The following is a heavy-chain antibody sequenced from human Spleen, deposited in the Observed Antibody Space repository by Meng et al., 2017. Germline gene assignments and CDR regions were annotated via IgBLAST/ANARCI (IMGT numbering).Heavy chain of an antibody. CDR2: INPKSGDT. J-gene: IGHJ4*02. Sequence: VEAVQSWAEVKRPGASLKGSCTASGYTSPDYGLHGGRRAPGQGLEWMGRINPKSGDTHYAQRFQGRVTMTGDTSISTAYMELSGLRSDDTAMYYCARDEDISAAGKLFGDYWGQGTLVTVSS. V-gene: IGHV1-2*06. D-gene: IGHD6-13*01. CDR3: ARDEDISAAGKLFGDY. CDR1: GYTSPDYG.